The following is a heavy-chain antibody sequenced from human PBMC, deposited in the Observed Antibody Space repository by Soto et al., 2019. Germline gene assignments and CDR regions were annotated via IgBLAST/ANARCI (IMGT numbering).Heavy chain of an antibody. CDR1: GFTFSSYG. J-gene: IGHJ4*02. CDR2: IWYDGSNK. CDR3: ARSLQGVLAAISHPTHDDY. Sequence: GGSLRLSCAASGFTFSSYGMHWVRQAPGKGLEWVAVIWYDGSNKYYADSVKGRFTISRDNSKNTLYLQMNSLRAEDTAVYYCARSLQGVLAAISHPTHDDYWGQGTLVTVSS. V-gene: IGHV3-33*01. D-gene: IGHD2-15*01.